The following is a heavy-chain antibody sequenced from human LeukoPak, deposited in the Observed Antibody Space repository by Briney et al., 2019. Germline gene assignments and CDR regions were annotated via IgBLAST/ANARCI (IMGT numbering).Heavy chain of an antibody. Sequence: AGGSLRLSCGTSGFRFRTYAMTWVRQAPGKGLEWVSTITDVGDRALYIDSVRGRFTIFGDDSKNTLYLQMNSLRAEDTAVYYCTKDQDFRLGSMDFWGQGTLVTVSS. D-gene: IGHD7-27*01. V-gene: IGHV3-23*01. CDR1: GFRFRTYA. CDR2: ITDVGDRA. CDR3: TKDQDFRLGSMDF. J-gene: IGHJ4*02.